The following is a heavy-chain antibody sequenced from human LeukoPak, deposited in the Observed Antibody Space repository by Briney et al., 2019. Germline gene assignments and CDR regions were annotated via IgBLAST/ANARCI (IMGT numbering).Heavy chain of an antibody. CDR3: ARVGALRGYSYGFDSYYYYYGMDV. CDR2: IIPIFGTA. Sequence: SVKVSCKASGGTFSSYAISWVRQAPGQGLEWMGGIIPIFGTANYAQKFQGRVTITADESTGTAYMELSSLRSEDTAVYYCARVGALRGYSYGFDSYYYYYGMDVWGQGTTVTVSS. V-gene: IGHV1-69*13. CDR1: GGTFSSYA. J-gene: IGHJ6*02. D-gene: IGHD5-18*01.